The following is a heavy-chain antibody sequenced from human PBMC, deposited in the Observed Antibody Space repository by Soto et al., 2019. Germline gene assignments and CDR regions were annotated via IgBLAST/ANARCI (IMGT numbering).Heavy chain of an antibody. CDR1: GYTFSNYG. CDR2: ISLYSDGT. J-gene: IGHJ5*02. V-gene: IGHV1-18*01. Sequence: QVQLVQSGGEVKRPGASVKVSCKTSGYTFSNYGITWVRQAPGQPLEWLGWISLYSDGTNYAQKFQGRVSMTTDTSTTTAYMELRRLRSDATAVYYCARVVPGAEAWFGPWGQGTLVTVSS. D-gene: IGHD2-2*01. CDR3: ARVVPGAEAWFGP.